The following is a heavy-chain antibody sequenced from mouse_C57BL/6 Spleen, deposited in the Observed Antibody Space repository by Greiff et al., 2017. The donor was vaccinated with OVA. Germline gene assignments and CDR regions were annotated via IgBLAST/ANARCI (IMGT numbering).Heavy chain of an antibody. Sequence: VQLQQSGAELVRPGTSVKLSCKASGYTFTSYWMHWVKQRPGQGLEWIGVIDPSDSYTNYNQKFKGKATLTVDTSSSTAYMQLSSLTSEDSAVYYCARGDYYGSSPYGFDYWGQGTTLTVSS. V-gene: IGHV1-59*01. CDR2: IDPSDSYT. CDR3: ARGDYYGSSPYGFDY. CDR1: GYTFTSYW. D-gene: IGHD1-1*01. J-gene: IGHJ2*01.